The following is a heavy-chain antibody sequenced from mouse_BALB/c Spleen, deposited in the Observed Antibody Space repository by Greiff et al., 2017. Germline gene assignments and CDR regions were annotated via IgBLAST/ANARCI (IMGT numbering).Heavy chain of an antibody. CDR2: IYPGDGDT. D-gene: IGHD2-4*01. CDR3: ARWGDYDGFAY. V-gene: IGHV1-80*01. J-gene: IGHJ3*01. CDR1: GYAFSSYW. Sequence: VQLQQSGAELVRPGSSVKISCKASGYAFSSYWMNWVKQRPGQGLEWIGQIYPGDGDTNYNGKFKGKATLTADKSSSTAYMQLSSLTSEDSAVYFCARWGDYDGFAYWGQGTLVTVSA.